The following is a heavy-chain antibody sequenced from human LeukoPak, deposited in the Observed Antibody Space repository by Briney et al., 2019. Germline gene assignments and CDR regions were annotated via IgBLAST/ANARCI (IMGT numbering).Heavy chain of an antibody. V-gene: IGHV3-74*01. CDR3: ARVKVRSGYQTYYFDY. CDR2: INSDGSST. CDR1: GFTFSSYW. D-gene: IGHD3-22*01. J-gene: IGHJ4*02. Sequence: GGSLRLSCAASGFTFSSYWMHWVRQAPGKGLVWVSRINSDGSSTSYADSVKGRFTISRDNAKNSLYLQMNSLRAEDTAVYYCARVKVRSGYQTYYFDYWGQGTLVTVSS.